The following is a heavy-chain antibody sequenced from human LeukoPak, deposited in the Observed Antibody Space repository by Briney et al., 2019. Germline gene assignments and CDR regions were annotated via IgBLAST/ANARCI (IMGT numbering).Heavy chain of an antibody. D-gene: IGHD3-22*01. J-gene: IGHJ4*02. CDR3: AKDPVPYYYVSSGHAFDY. CDR1: GFTFSSYA. V-gene: IGHV3-23*01. Sequence: PGGSLRLSCAASGFTFSSYAMSWVRQAPGKGLEWVSAISGSGGSTYYADSVKGRFTISRDNSKNTLYLQMNSLRAEDTAVYYCAKDPVPYYYVSSGHAFDYWGQGTLVTVSS. CDR2: ISGSGGST.